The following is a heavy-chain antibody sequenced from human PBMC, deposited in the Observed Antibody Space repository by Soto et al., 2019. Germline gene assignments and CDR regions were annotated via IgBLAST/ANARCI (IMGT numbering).Heavy chain of an antibody. CDR2: IDPSDSYT. CDR1: GYSFTSYW. Sequence: GESLKISCKGSGYSFTSYWISWVRQMPGKGLEWMGRIDPSDSYTNYSPSFQGHVTISADKSISTAYLQWSSLKASDTAMYYCARLEDSSSWYVYYYYGMDVWGQGTTVTVSS. D-gene: IGHD6-13*01. CDR3: ARLEDSSSWYVYYYYGMDV. J-gene: IGHJ6*02. V-gene: IGHV5-10-1*01.